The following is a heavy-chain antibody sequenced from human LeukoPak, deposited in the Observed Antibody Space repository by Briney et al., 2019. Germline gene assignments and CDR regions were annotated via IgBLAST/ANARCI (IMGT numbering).Heavy chain of an antibody. V-gene: IGHV1-24*01. CDR1: GYTLTELS. Sequence: ASMTVSCKVSGYTLTELSMHWVQQAPGKGLEWMGGFDPEDGETIYAQKFQGRVTMTEDTSTDTAYMELSSLRSEDTAVYYCATPIGVVGGRNFDYWGQGTLVTVSS. D-gene: IGHD1-26*01. CDR2: FDPEDGET. CDR3: ATPIGVVGGRNFDY. J-gene: IGHJ4*02.